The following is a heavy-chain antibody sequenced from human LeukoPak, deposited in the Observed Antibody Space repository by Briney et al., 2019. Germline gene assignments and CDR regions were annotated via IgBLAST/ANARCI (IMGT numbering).Heavy chain of an antibody. D-gene: IGHD5-18*01. CDR1: GGSISSDY. CDR2: INYSGNT. Sequence: SETLSLTCTVSGGSISSDYWSWIRQPPGKGLEWIGHINYSGNTNNNPSLKSRVTISVDTSKNQFSLNLSSMTAADTAMYYCARTLSGYSYGLFDYWGQETLVTVSS. V-gene: IGHV4-59*08. J-gene: IGHJ4*02. CDR3: ARTLSGYSYGLFDY.